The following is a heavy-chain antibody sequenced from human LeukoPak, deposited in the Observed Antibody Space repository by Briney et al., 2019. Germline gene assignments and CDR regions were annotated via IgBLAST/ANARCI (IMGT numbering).Heavy chain of an antibody. Sequence: DSVKVSCKASGYTFTGYYMHWVRQAPGQGLEWMGWINPNSGGTNYAQKFQGRVTMTRDTSISTAYMELSRLRSDDTAVYYCARGITMVRGVIYIWGQGTMVTVSS. V-gene: IGHV1-2*02. CDR2: INPNSGGT. CDR1: GYTFTGYY. CDR3: ARGITMVRGVIYI. J-gene: IGHJ3*02. D-gene: IGHD3-10*01.